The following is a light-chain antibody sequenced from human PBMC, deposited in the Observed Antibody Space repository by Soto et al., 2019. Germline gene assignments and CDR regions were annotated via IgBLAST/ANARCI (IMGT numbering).Light chain of an antibody. CDR3: QQSYTTPRT. J-gene: IGKJ1*01. V-gene: IGKV1-39*01. Sequence: DIQMTQSPTSLSASIGDSVPITCRASQTIIGYLNWYQQKPGKAPRLLINAASNLQCGVPSRFRGSGSETDFTLTITSLQPEDFATYYCQQSYTTPRTFGQGTKVDIK. CDR2: AAS. CDR1: QTIIGY.